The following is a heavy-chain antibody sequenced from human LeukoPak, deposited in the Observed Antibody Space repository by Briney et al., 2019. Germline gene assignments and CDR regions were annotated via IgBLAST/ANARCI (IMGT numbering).Heavy chain of an antibody. CDR3: ARVYSSSWLYFDY. D-gene: IGHD6-13*01. V-gene: IGHV4-59*07. CDR1: GGSISSYY. Sequence: SDTLSLTCTVPGGSISSYYWSLIRQPPGNGLEWIGYIYYSGSTNYNPSLKSRVTISVGTSKNRFSLKLSSVAAADTAVYYCARVYSSSWLYFDYWGQGTLVTVSS. CDR2: IYYSGST. J-gene: IGHJ4*02.